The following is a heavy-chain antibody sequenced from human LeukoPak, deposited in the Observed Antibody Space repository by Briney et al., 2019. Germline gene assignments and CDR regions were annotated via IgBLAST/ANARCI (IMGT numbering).Heavy chain of an antibody. D-gene: IGHD5-18*01. J-gene: IGHJ4*02. CDR2: IWYDGSNK. CDR1: GFTFSSYG. Sequence: PGGSLRLSCAASGFTFSSYGMHWVRQAPGKGLEWVAVIWYDGSNKYYADSVKGRFTISRDNSKNTLYLQMNSLRAEDTAVYYCASDVDTAMARYYFDYWGQGILVTVSS. V-gene: IGHV3-33*01. CDR3: ASDVDTAMARYYFDY.